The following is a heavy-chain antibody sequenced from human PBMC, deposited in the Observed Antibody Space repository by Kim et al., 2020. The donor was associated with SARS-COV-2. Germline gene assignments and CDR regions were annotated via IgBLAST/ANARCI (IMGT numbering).Heavy chain of an antibody. Sequence: SETLSRLCSVSGDSISRSTSFWGWVRQPPGGGLEWIALIYSNGRTHYNPSLKSRVTISVDTSKNQFSLEMRSVTAADTASYFCGRQRKIEFGDFEPFDF. V-gene: IGHV4-39*01. J-gene: IGHJ4*01. D-gene: IGHD2-21*02. CDR2: IYSNGRT. CDR3: GRQRKIEFGDFEPFDF. CDR1: GDSISRSTSF.